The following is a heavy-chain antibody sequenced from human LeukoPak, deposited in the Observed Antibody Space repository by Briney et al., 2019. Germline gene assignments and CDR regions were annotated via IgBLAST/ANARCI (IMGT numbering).Heavy chain of an antibody. D-gene: IGHD4-17*01. CDR2: ISSSGGST. CDR1: GFTVSSNY. Sequence: PGGSLRLSCAASGFTVSSNYMSWVRQAPGKGLEWVSAISSSGGSTYYADSVKGRFTISRDNSKNTLYLQMNSLRAEDTAVYYCARDGTVTTLDYWGQGTLVTVSS. V-gene: IGHV3-66*02. J-gene: IGHJ4*02. CDR3: ARDGTVTTLDY.